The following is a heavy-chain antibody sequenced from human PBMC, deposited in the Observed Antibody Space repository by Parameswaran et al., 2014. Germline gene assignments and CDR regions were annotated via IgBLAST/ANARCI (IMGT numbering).Heavy chain of an antibody. CDR3: ARHRNGLWLVPAATPMDV. D-gene: IGHD6-19*01. CDR2: IYYSGST. V-gene: IGHV4-59*08. J-gene: IGHJ6*02. Sequence: AISSARWIRQPPGKGLEWIGYIYYSGSTNYNPSLKSRVTISVDTSKNQFSLKLSSVTAADTAVYYCARHRNGLWLVPAATPMDVWGQGTTVTVSS. CDR1: AISSA.